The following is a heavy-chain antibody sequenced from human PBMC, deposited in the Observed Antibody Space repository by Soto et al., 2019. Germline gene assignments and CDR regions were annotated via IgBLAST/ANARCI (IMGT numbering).Heavy chain of an antibody. Sequence: SETLSLTCTVSGGSISSGDYYWSWIRQHPGKGLEWIGYIYYSGSTYYNPSLKSRVTISVDTSKNQFSLKLSSVTAADTAVYYCARGVDTAMVTYFDYWGQGTLVTVSS. D-gene: IGHD5-18*01. CDR2: IYYSGST. J-gene: IGHJ4*02. CDR1: GGSISSGDYY. V-gene: IGHV4-30-4*01. CDR3: ARGVDTAMVTYFDY.